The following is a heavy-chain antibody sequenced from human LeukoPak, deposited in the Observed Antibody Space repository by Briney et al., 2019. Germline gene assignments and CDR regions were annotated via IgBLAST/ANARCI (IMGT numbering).Heavy chain of an antibody. CDR3: ARDGFGGSYSY. Sequence: GGSLRLSCAASGFTFDDYGMSWVRQAPGKGLEWVSGINWNGGSTGYADSVKGRFTISRDNAKNTVYLQMNSLRDEDTAVYYCARDGFGGSYSYWGQGTLVTVSS. CDR2: INWNGGST. CDR1: GFTFDDYG. D-gene: IGHD1-26*01. J-gene: IGHJ4*02. V-gene: IGHV3-20*04.